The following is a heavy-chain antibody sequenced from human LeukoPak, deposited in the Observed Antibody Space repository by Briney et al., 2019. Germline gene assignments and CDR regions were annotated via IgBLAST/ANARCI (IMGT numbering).Heavy chain of an antibody. CDR2: IYYSGST. CDR1: DGSISSGGYY. CDR3: ARAGESYYSAPFDY. J-gene: IGHJ4*02. Sequence: PSQTLSLTCTVSDGSISSGGYYWSWIRQHPGKGLEWIGYIYYSGSTYYNPSLKSRVTISVDTSKNQFSLKLSSVTAADTAVYYCARAGESYYSAPFDYWGQGTLVTVSS. D-gene: IGHD2-21*01. V-gene: IGHV4-31*03.